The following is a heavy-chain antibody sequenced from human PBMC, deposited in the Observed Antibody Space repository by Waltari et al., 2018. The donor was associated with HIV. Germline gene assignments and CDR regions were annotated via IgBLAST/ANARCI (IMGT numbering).Heavy chain of an antibody. D-gene: IGHD6-13*01. J-gene: IGHJ4*02. CDR3: ARVAYSSSWTPPFAY. CDR1: CYTYTSYY. V-gene: IGHV1-46*01. Sequence: QAHLVPSGAGVKKPGAWVRVSCKPSCYTYTSYYLNWVRQAPGQGLEWMGIINPSGGYTSYAQKFQGRVTMTRDTSTSTVYMELSSLRSDDAAVYYCARVAYSSSWTPPFAYWGQGTLVTVSS. CDR2: INPSGGYT.